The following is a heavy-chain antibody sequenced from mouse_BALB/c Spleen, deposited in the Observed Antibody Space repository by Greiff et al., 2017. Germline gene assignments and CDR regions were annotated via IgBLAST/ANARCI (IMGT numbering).Heavy chain of an antibody. CDR3: ARLELRDLDY. J-gene: IGHJ2*01. CDR1: GFDFSRYW. D-gene: IGHD1-1*01. V-gene: IGHV4-1*02. CDR2: INPDSSTI. Sequence: EVMLVESGGGLVQPGGSLKLSCAASGFDFSRYWMSWVRQAPGKGLEWIGEINPDSSTINYTPSLKDKFIISRDNAKNTLYLQMSKVRSEDTALYYCARLELRDLDYWGQGTTLTVSS.